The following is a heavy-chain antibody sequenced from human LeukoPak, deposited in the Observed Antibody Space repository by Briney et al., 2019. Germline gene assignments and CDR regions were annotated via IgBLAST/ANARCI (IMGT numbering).Heavy chain of an antibody. D-gene: IGHD2-2*01. CDR1: GGTFGSYA. CDR2: IIPIFGTA. V-gene: IGHV1-69*13. Sequence: SVKVSCKASGGTFGSYAISWVRQAPGQGLEWMGGIIPIFGTANYAQKFQGRVTITADESTSTAYMELSSLRSEDTAVYYCARSPLAYCSSTSCPDRVYYYYSYMDVWGKGTTVTVSS. CDR3: ARSPLAYCSSTSCPDRVYYYYSYMDV. J-gene: IGHJ6*03.